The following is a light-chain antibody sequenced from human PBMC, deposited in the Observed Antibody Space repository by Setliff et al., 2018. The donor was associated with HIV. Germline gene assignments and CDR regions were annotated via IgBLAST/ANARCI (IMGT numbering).Light chain of an antibody. CDR1: SSDVGLYNY. J-gene: IGLJ1*01. Sequence: QSALTQPASVSGSPGQSVTISCTGTSSDVGLYNYVSWYQHHPGKAPKLMIFDVSKRPSGVPDRFSGSKSGNTASLTISGLQTEDEADYYCCSYAGSYSYVFGAGTKVTVL. CDR3: CSYAGSYSYV. V-gene: IGLV2-11*01. CDR2: DVS.